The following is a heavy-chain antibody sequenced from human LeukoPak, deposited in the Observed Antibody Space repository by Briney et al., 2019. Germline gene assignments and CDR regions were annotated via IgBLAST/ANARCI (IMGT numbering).Heavy chain of an antibody. CDR1: GFSFSSNW. CDR2: ISNDGSST. Sequence: GGSLRLSCGASGFSFSSNWMHWVRQGPGKGPVWVSRISNDGSSTSYADSVKGRFTISRDNAKNTLSLQMNSLRAGDTAVYYCARDRWGSFDLWGRGTLVTVSS. J-gene: IGHJ2*01. V-gene: IGHV3-74*01. CDR3: ARDRWGSFDL. D-gene: IGHD4-23*01.